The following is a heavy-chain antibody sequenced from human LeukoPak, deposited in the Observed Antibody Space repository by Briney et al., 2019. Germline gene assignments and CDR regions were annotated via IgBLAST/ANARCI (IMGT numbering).Heavy chain of an antibody. CDR1: GGSISSLY. D-gene: IGHD6-6*01. CDR2: IYYTGST. CDR3: ARHRAYSSSSPFDY. V-gene: IGHV4-59*08. J-gene: IGHJ4*02. Sequence: SETLSLTCSVSGGSISSLYWSWIRQPPGKGLEWIGYIYYTGSTNYNPSLKSRVTMFVDMSKNQFSLRLSSVTAADTAVYYCARHRAYSSSSPFDYWGKGTLVTVSS.